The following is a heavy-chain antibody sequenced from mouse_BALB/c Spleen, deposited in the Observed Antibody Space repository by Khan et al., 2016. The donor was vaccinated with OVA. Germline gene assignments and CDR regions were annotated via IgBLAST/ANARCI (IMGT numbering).Heavy chain of an antibody. Sequence: EVELVESGGGLVQPGGSLRLSCATSGFTFTDYYMSWVRQPPGKALEWLGFIRNKANGYTTEYSASVKGRFTISRDNSQSILYLQMNTLRAEDSATYYCARRGYYGNYGYAMDYWGQGTSVTVSS. V-gene: IGHV7-3*02. CDR1: GFTFTDYY. CDR2: IRNKANGYTT. CDR3: ARRGYYGNYGYAMDY. J-gene: IGHJ4*01. D-gene: IGHD2-1*01.